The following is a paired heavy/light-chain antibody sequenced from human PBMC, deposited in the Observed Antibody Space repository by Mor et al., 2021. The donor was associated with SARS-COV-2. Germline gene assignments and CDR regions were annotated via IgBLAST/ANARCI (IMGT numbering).Light chain of an antibody. CDR2: DVN. Sequence: QSALTQPRSVSGSPGQSVTISCTGTSSDVGGYNYVSWYQQHPGKAPKLMIYDVNKRPSGVPDRFSGSKSGNTASLTISGLQTEDEADYYCYSYAGTYAWIFGGGTELTVL. CDR3: YSYAGTYAWI. V-gene: IGLV2-11*01. J-gene: IGLJ2*01. CDR1: SSDVGGYNY.
Heavy chain of an antibody. CDR1: GFTFSSFT. J-gene: IGHJ4*02. CDR2: TSFDGSIK. Sequence: QVQLVESGGGVVQPGRSLRLSCAASGFTFSSFTMYWVRQAPGKGLEWMAFTSFDGSIKNYAESVKGRFTISRDNSKNTLSLQMNSLRADDTAVYYCAKDVTNYYAIESWGQGTLVTVSS. V-gene: IGHV3-30*04. D-gene: IGHD2-8*01. CDR3: AKDVTNYYAIES.